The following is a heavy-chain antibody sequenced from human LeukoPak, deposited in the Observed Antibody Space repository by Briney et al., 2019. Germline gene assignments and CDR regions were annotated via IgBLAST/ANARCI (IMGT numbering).Heavy chain of an antibody. Sequence: ASVKVSCKASGYTFTAYYINWVRQAPGQGLEWMGWIIAYNGNTNYAQKLQGRVTMTTDTSTSTAYMELRSLRSDDTAVYYCARVVMITFGGVTRAFDIWGQGTMVTVSS. J-gene: IGHJ3*02. D-gene: IGHD3-16*01. V-gene: IGHV1-18*01. CDR3: ARVVMITFGGVTRAFDI. CDR2: IIAYNGNT. CDR1: GYTFTAYY.